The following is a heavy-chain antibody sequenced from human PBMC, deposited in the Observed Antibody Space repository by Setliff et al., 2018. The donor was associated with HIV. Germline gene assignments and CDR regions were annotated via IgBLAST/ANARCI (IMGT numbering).Heavy chain of an antibody. CDR1: GGSISSYY. CDR3: ASLFHDTSAPWLYYFDY. J-gene: IGHJ4*02. V-gene: IGHV4-4*08. CDR2: IYTSGRT. D-gene: IGHD3-22*01. Sequence: PSETLSLTCTVSGGSISSYYWSWIRQPPGKGLEWIGYIYTSGRTNYNPSLKSRVTISVDRSKNQFSLNLSSVTAADTALYYCASLFHDTSAPWLYYFDYWGQGTLVTVSS.